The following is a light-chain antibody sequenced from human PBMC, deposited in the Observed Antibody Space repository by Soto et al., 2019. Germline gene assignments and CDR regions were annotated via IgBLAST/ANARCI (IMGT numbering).Light chain of an antibody. CDR3: MQALHTYT. J-gene: IGKJ2*01. Sequence: IVMTQSPLSLPVTPGEPASISCRSSQSLLHNIGYNYLDWYLQKPGQSPQLLIYLGSNRASGVVDRCSGSESGTDFTLNISRVEAEDAGVYYCMQALHTYTFGQGTKLEIK. V-gene: IGKV2-28*01. CDR1: QSLLHNIGYNY. CDR2: LGS.